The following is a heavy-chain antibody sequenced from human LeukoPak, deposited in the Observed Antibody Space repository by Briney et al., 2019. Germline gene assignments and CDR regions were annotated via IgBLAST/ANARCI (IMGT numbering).Heavy chain of an antibody. Sequence: GGSLRLSCAASGFTFSTYWMTWVRQAPGKGLEWVANIKQDGSQKYYVDSVKGRFTITRDNAKNSLYLQMDSLRAEDTAVYYCARDTGCAGGTCFSFYDYWGQGTLVTVSS. CDR1: GFTFSTYW. CDR2: IKQDGSQK. V-gene: IGHV3-7*01. D-gene: IGHD2-15*01. J-gene: IGHJ4*02. CDR3: ARDTGCAGGTCFSFYDY.